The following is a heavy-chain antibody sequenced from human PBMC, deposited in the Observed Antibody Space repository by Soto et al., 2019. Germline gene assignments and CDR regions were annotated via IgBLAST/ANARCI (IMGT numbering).Heavy chain of an antibody. CDR2: INHSGST. J-gene: IGHJ5*02. V-gene: IGHV4-34*01. CDR1: GGSFSGYY. Sequence: QVQLQQWGAGLLKPSETLSLTCAVYGGSFSGYYWSWIRQPPGKGLEWIGEINHSGSTNYNPSLKSRVTISVDTSKNQFSLKLSSVTAADTAVYYCASSGYYGDYGYNWFDPWGQGTPVTVSS. D-gene: IGHD4-17*01. CDR3: ASSGYYGDYGYNWFDP.